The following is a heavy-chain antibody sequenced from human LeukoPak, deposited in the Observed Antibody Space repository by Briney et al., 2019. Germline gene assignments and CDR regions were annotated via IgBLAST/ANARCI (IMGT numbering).Heavy chain of an antibody. CDR2: ISASDGST. J-gene: IGHJ4*02. D-gene: IGHD6-19*01. V-gene: IGHV3-23*01. CDR1: GFTFSSYS. CDR3: AKDSIRTSGWYHFDY. Sequence: GGSLRLSCAASGFTFSSYSMNWVRQAPGKGLEWVSGISASDGSTNYGDSVKGRFTISRDNSKNTLYLHMNSLRVEDTAVYFCAKDSIRTSGWYHFDYWGQGALVTVPS.